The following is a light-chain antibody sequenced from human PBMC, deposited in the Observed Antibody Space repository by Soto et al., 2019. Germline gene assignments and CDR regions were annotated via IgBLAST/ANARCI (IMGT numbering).Light chain of an antibody. J-gene: IGKJ3*01. CDR1: QSVGRN. Sequence: PGDRVTITCRASQSVGRNLAWYQQKPGQAPRLLIYDASNRATGIPARFSGSGSGTEFTLIISSLQSEDFAVYYCQQFNKWPPVFGPGTKVDIK. CDR2: DAS. V-gene: IGKV3-15*01. CDR3: QQFNKWPPV.